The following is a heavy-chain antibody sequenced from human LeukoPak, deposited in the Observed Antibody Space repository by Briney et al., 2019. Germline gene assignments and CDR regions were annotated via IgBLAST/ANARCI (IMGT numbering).Heavy chain of an antibody. D-gene: IGHD3-10*01. CDR2: INPNSGGT. Sequence: GASVKVSCKASGYTFTGYYMHWVRQAPGQGLEWMGRINPNSGGTNHAQKFQGRVTMTRDTSISTAYMELSRLRSDDTAVYYCARDDTMVRGDFDYWGQGTLVTVSS. V-gene: IGHV1-2*06. CDR3: ARDDTMVRGDFDY. CDR1: GYTFTGYY. J-gene: IGHJ4*02.